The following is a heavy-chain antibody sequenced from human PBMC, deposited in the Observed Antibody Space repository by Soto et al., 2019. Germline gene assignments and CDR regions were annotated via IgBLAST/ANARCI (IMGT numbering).Heavy chain of an antibody. CDR3: ARSRGLRFLEWPY. J-gene: IGHJ4*02. CDR1: GYTFSNHY. V-gene: IGHV1-46*01. Sequence: ASVKVSCKASGYTFSNHYIHWVRQVPGQGLEWMGVINPSGGSTHFAQKFQGRVTMTRNTSISTAYMELSSLRSEDTAVYYCARSRGLRFLEWPYWGQGTLVTVPQ. CDR2: INPSGGST. D-gene: IGHD3-3*01.